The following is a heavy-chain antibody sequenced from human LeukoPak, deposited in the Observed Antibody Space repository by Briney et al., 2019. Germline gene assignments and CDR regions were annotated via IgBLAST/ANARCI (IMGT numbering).Heavy chain of an antibody. J-gene: IGHJ4*02. D-gene: IGHD2-21*01. CDR1: GGSISSNSYY. CDR2: IYYSGST. Sequence: PSETLSLTCTVSGGSISSNSYYWGWIRQPPGKGLEWIGSIYYSGSTYYNPSLESRVTISVHTSKNQFFLKLSSVTAADTALYYCARHRMIVAPLYHFDYWGKGTLVTVSS. CDR3: ARHRMIVAPLYHFDY. V-gene: IGHV4-39*01.